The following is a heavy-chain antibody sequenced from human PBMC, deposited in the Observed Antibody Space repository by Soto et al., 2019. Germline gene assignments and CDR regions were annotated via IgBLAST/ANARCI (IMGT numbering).Heavy chain of an antibody. J-gene: IGHJ3*02. CDR3: ARGRGGINAGNSAHFDI. D-gene: IGHD6-13*01. CDR2: IWYDGSKK. V-gene: IGHV3-33*01. CDR1: GFTFSGFG. Sequence: QVQLVESGGGVVQPGTSLRLSCEASGFTFSGFGMHWVRQAPGKGLEWVAVIWYDGSKKYYADCVKGRFTISRDNSNNALSLHPNLLRAEHTAVYSCARGRGGINAGNSAHFDIWGQGTLVTVSS.